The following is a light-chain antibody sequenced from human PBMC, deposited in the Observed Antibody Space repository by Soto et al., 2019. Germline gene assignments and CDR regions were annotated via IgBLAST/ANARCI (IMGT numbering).Light chain of an antibody. J-gene: IGKJ1*01. CDR2: NAS. CDR1: KSISSW. Sequence: DIQMTQSPSTLSVSVGDRVTITCRASKSISSWLAWYQQKPGKAPMLLIYNASSLQSGVPSRFSGSGSGTAFTLTSRSLEADDFAYYYRQKYKGYGRFGQGTQLEMK. V-gene: IGKV1-5*03. CDR3: QKYKGYGR.